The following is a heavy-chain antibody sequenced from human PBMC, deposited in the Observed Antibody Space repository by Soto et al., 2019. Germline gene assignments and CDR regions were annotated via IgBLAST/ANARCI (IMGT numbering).Heavy chain of an antibody. J-gene: IGHJ4*02. Sequence: XETRSLPCTVAGSSVGSRNNSWAWFRQPPGKGLEWIGNIDSSEITEFSPSLRSRLSMSVDASANQFSLNLKSVTAQDTAVYFCARVATALALWRSYFEFWGRGDLVTVSS. V-gene: IGHV4-39*01. CDR1: GSSVGSRNNS. CDR2: IDSSEIT. D-gene: IGHD2-21*02. CDR3: ARVATALALWRSYFEF.